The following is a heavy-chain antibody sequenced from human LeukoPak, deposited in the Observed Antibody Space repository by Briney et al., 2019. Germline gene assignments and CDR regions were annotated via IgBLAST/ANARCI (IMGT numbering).Heavy chain of an antibody. V-gene: IGHV4-59*01. D-gene: IGHD1-7*01. J-gene: IGHJ4*02. CDR2: ISDSGST. CDR1: GGSIRSYY. Sequence: NPSETLSLTCTVSGGSIRSYYWSWIRQPPGEGLEWIGYISDSGSTDYKSSLKSRVSMSVDTSKNQFPLKLSSVTAADTAVYYCARDNWNYPTHFFDYWGQGTLVTVSS. CDR3: ARDNWNYPTHFFDY.